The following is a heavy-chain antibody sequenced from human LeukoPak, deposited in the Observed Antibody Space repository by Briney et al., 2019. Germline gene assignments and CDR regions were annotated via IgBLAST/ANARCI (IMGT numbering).Heavy chain of an antibody. CDR3: ARPYYYDSRIDP. CDR2: MYYSGST. Sequence: SETLSLTCTVSGGSISSGDYYWSWIRQPPGKGLEWIAYMYYSGSTYYNPSLKSRVTMSADTSKNQLSLKLSSVTAADTAVYYCARPYYYDSRIDPWGQGILVSVSS. D-gene: IGHD3-22*01. V-gene: IGHV4-30-4*01. CDR1: GGSISSGDYY. J-gene: IGHJ5*02.